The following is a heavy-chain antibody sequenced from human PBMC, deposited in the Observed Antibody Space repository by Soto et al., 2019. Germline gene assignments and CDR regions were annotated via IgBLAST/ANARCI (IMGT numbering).Heavy chain of an antibody. CDR1: GYSFSSYW. CDR2: IYPDDSDT. CDR3: ARNSLTGYYNYYYSMDV. J-gene: IGHJ6*02. Sequence: GESLKISCKSSGYSFSSYWIAWVRLMPGKGLEWMGSIYPDDSDTKYSPSFQGQVTISADRSISAAYLQWSSLKASDTAIYYCARNSLTGYYNYYYSMDVWGQGTTVTVSS. V-gene: IGHV5-51*01. D-gene: IGHD3-9*01.